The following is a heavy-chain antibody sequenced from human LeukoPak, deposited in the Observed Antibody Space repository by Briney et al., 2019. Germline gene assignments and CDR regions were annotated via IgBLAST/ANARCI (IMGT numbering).Heavy chain of an antibody. Sequence: PGGSLRLSCAASGFTFSSYGMHWVRQAPGKGLEWVAFIRYDGSNKYYADSMKGRFTISRDNSKNTLYLQMNSLRAEDTAVYYCAKRGGMYPAHYFDYWGQGTLVTVSS. V-gene: IGHV3-30*02. J-gene: IGHJ4*02. CDR1: GFTFSSYG. CDR2: IRYDGSNK. D-gene: IGHD6-13*01. CDR3: AKRGGMYPAHYFDY.